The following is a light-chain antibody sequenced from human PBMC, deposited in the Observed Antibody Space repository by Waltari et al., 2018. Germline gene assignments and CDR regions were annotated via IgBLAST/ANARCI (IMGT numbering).Light chain of an antibody. J-gene: IGLJ2*01. CDR2: DDN. Sequence: SYVLTQPPSASVAPGKTATIACGGNNVGGKSVQWYQQKPGQAPVLVVHDDNARPSGIPDRFSGSNSGDTATLTISRVEVGDEADYYCQVWDSSPETVVFGGRTKLTVL. V-gene: IGLV3-21*01. CDR3: QVWDSSPETVV. CDR1: NVGGKS.